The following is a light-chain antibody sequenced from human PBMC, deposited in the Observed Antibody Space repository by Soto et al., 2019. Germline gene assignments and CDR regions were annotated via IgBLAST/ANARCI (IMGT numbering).Light chain of an antibody. J-gene: IGKJ2*01. CDR2: AAS. V-gene: IGKV3-20*01. Sequence: EIVLTQSPGTLSLSPGESATLSCRASQSVNSRFLAWYQHKPGQAPRLLIYAASTRATGIPDRFSGSASGTDFTLTISRLEPEDLAVYYGQQYVDSPPNTFGHGTKLEIK. CDR1: QSVNSRF. CDR3: QQYVDSPPNT.